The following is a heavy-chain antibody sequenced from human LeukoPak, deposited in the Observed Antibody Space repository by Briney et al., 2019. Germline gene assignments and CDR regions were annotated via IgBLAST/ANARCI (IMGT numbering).Heavy chain of an antibody. V-gene: IGHV4-59*11. D-gene: IGHD3-3*01. CDR3: ARRYDFLRGVPLGWFDP. J-gene: IGHJ5*02. Sequence: SETLSLTCTVSGGSISSHYWSWIRQSPGGRLEWIAYISDSGSTSYNPSLESRVTISLDTSRNQFSLNLTSVIAADTAVYYCARRYDFLRGVPLGWFDPWGQGTLVTVSS. CDR1: GGSISSHY. CDR2: ISDSGST.